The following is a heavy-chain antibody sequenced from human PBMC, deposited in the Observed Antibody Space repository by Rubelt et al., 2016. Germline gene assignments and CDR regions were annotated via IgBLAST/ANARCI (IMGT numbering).Heavy chain of an antibody. Sequence: IGYIYYSGSTYYNPSLKSRVTISVDTSKNQFSLKLSSVTAADTAVYYCARSSHTVTTGGVMTFDPWGQGTLVTVSS. J-gene: IGHJ5*02. V-gene: IGHV4-30-2*04. CDR2: IYYSGST. CDR3: ARSSHTVTTGGVMTFDP. D-gene: IGHD4-17*01.